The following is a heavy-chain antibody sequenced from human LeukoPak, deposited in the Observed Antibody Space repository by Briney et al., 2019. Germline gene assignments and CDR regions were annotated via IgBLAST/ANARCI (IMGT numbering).Heavy chain of an antibody. Sequence: PGGSLRLSCAASGFTFSGYSMHWARQGSGKGLVWVSGIYGDGSVAAYADSVKGRFTISRDNAKNTVYLEMNSLGAEDTAVYYCGRGHYGPDSWGQGTLVTVSS. CDR1: GFTFSGYS. V-gene: IGHV3-74*01. D-gene: IGHD3-22*01. CDR2: IYGDGSVA. J-gene: IGHJ4*02. CDR3: GRGHYGPDS.